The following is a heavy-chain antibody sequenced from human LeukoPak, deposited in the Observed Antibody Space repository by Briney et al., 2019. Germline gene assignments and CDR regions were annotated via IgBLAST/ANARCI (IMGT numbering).Heavy chain of an antibody. CDR1: GFTFSSYS. CDR3: ARDWGATNAFDI. CDR2: ISSSSSYI. D-gene: IGHD1-26*01. Sequence: PGGSLRLSCAASGFTFSSYSMNWVRQAPGKGLEWVSSISSSSSYIYYADSVRGRFTISRDNAKNSLYLQMNSLRAEDTAVYYCARDWGATNAFDIWGQGTMVTVSS. J-gene: IGHJ3*02. V-gene: IGHV3-21*01.